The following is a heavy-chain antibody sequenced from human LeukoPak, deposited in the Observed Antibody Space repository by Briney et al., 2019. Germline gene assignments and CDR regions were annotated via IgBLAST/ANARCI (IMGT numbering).Heavy chain of an antibody. CDR1: GGSISSGSYY. CDR3: ARKSGTRGAFDV. Sequence: SETLSLTCTVSGGSISSGSYYWSWIRQPAGKGLEWIGRIYDSRSTNYNPSLKSRVIISVDTSKNQFSLNLNSVTAADTAVYYCARKSGTRGAFDVWGQGTMVTVAS. CDR2: IYDSRST. J-gene: IGHJ3*01. D-gene: IGHD1-26*01. V-gene: IGHV4-61*02.